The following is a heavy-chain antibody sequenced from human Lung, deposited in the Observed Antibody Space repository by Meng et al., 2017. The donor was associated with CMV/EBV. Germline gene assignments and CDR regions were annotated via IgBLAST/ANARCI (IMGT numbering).Heavy chain of an antibody. D-gene: IGHD2-2*01. J-gene: IGHJ5*02. Sequence: PIRSGGHYWSWVRQLPGKGLEWIGYIYDSESTYDNPSLKGRVTMSIDTSKNQFSLRLTSVTVADTAVYYCARGLRVVVPAPLAWFDPWGQGILVTVSS. CDR2: IYDSEST. V-gene: IGHV4-31*02. CDR1: PIRSGGHY. CDR3: ARGLRVVVPAPLAWFDP.